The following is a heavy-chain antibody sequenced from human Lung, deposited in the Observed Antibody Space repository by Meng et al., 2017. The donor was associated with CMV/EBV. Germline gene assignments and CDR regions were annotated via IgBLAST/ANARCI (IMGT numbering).Heavy chain of an antibody. CDR2: IYYSGRA. Sequence: GSLRLXCTIYGGSISSYSWSWIRQPPGKGLEWIGNIYYSGRANYNPSLKSAFTMSVDTSKNQFSLKLSSVTAADAADYYCTGETGKTFWSGTPDYWGQGKLVTVSS. V-gene: IGHV4-59*01. J-gene: IGHJ4*02. CDR3: TGETGKTFWSGTPDY. D-gene: IGHD3-3*01. CDR1: GGSISSYS.